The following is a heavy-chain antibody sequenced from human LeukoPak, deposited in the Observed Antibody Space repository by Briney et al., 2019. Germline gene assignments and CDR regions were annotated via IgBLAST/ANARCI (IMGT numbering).Heavy chain of an antibody. CDR3: ARTPGQGRAMDY. CDR2: ISSSSSYI. V-gene: IGHV3-21*01. CDR1: GFTFSSYS. D-gene: IGHD1-14*01. J-gene: IGHJ4*02. Sequence: GGSLRLSCAASGFTFSSYSMNWVRQAPGKGLEWVSSISSSSSYIYYADSVKGRFTISRDNAKNSLYLQMNSLRAEDTAVYYCARTPGQGRAMDYWGQGTLVTVSS.